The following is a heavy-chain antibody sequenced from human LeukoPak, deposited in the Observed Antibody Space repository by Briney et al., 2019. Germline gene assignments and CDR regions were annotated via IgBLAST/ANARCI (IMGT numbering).Heavy chain of an antibody. D-gene: IGHD4-17*01. V-gene: IGHV3-21*01. CDR3: AREHDYGDYVVYYYGMDV. Sequence: PGGSLRLSCAASGFTFSSYSMNWVRQAPGKGLEWVSSISSSSSYIYYADSVKGRFTISRDNAKNSLYLQVNSLRAEDTAVYYCAREHDYGDYVVYYYGMDVWGQGTTVTVSS. CDR2: ISSSSSYI. J-gene: IGHJ6*02. CDR1: GFTFSSYS.